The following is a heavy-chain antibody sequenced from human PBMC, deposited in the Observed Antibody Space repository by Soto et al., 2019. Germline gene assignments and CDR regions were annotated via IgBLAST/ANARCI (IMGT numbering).Heavy chain of an antibody. D-gene: IGHD2-2*01. V-gene: IGHV4-30-2*03. Sequence: PSETLSLTCAVSGCSISSGGYSWSWIRQPPGKGLEWIGYMYHSGSTYYNPSLKIRVTISEDTSKNQFSLKLSSVTAADTALFYCARLIHCKTTSCYFDYWGQGTLVTVS. CDR1: GCSISSGGYS. J-gene: IGHJ4*02. CDR3: ARLIHCKTTSCYFDY. CDR2: MYHSGST.